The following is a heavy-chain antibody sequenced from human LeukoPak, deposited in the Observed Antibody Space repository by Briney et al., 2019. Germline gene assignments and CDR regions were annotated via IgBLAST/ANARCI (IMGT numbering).Heavy chain of an antibody. V-gene: IGHV3-33*01. CDR2: IWYDGSNK. J-gene: IGHJ5*02. CDR1: GFTFSSYG. D-gene: IGHD3-10*01. Sequence: PGGSLRLSCAASGFTFSSYGMHWVRQAPGKGLEWVAVIWYDGSNKYYADSVKGRFTITRDNSKNTLYLQMNSLRAEDTAVYYCARDDYGSGSYYNSFDPWGQGTLVTVSS. CDR3: ARDDYGSGSYYNSFDP.